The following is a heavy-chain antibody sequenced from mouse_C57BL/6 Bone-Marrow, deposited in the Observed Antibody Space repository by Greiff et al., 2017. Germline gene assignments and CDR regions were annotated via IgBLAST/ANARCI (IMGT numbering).Heavy chain of an antibody. Sequence: VQLKESGGGLVKPGGSLKLSCAASGFTFSSYAMSWVRQPPEKRLEWVATISDGGSYTYYPDNVKGRFTISRDNAKNNLYLQMSHLKSEDTAMYYCARVRLRRDYDYWGQGTTLTGTS. J-gene: IGHJ2*01. D-gene: IGHD2-2*01. CDR1: GFTFSSYA. V-gene: IGHV5-4*01. CDR2: ISDGGSYT. CDR3: ARVRLRRDYDY.